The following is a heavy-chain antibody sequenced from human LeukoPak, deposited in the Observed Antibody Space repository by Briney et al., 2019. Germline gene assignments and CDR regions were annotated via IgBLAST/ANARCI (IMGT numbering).Heavy chain of an antibody. J-gene: IGHJ4*02. CDR2: ISYDGSNK. Sequence: GGSLRLSCAASGFTFSSYAMHWVRQAPGKGLEWVAVISYDGSNKYYADSVKGRFTISRDNSKNTLYLQMNILRAEDTAVYYCVRARFLEWLLDYWGQGTLVTVSS. D-gene: IGHD3-3*01. V-gene: IGHV3-30*04. CDR3: VRARFLEWLLDY. CDR1: GFTFSSYA.